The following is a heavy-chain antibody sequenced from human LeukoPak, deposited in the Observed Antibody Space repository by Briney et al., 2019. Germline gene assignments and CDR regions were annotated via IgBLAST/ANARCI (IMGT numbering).Heavy chain of an antibody. CDR1: GYSFTSYW. CDR2: IDPSDSYT. CDR3: ARWLGTSYYYYGMDV. J-gene: IGHJ6*02. V-gene: IGHV5-10-1*01. Sequence: ESLKISCKGSGYSFTSYWISWVRQMPGKGLEWMGRIDPSDSYTNYSPSFQGHVTISADKSISTAYLQWSSLKASDTAMYYCARWLGTSYYYYGMDVWGQGTTVTVSS. D-gene: IGHD3-22*01.